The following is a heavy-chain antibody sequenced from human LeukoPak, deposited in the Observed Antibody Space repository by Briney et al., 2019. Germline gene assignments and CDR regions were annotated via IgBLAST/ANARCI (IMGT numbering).Heavy chain of an antibody. J-gene: IGHJ4*02. Sequence: ASVKVSCKASGYTFTGYYMHWVRQAPGQGLEWMGWINPNSGGTNYAQKFQGRVTMTRDTSISTAYMELSRLRSDDTAVYYCARSPHVVVVAALPHDYWGQGTLVTVSS. D-gene: IGHD2-15*01. CDR1: GYTFTGYY. CDR2: INPNSGGT. V-gene: IGHV1-2*02. CDR3: ARSPHVVVVAALPHDY.